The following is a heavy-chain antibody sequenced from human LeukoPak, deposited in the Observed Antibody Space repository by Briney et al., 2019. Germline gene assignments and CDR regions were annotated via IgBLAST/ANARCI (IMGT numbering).Heavy chain of an antibody. V-gene: IGHV4-4*07. D-gene: IGHD6-19*01. J-gene: IGHJ5*02. CDR1: GDSISSSY. CDR2: IHISGST. CDR3: ARDGLVSGWGGFNP. Sequence: KPSETLSLTCTVSGDSISSSYWSWIRQPAGKGLEWIGRIHISGSTNYNPSLKSRVTLSIDTSKNQFSLNLSSVTAADTAVYYCARDGLVSGWGGFNPWGQGTLVTVSS.